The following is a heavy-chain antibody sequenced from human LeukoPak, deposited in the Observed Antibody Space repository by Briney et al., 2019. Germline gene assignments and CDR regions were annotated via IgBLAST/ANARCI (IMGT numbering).Heavy chain of an antibody. J-gene: IGHJ3*02. V-gene: IGHV4-59*01. Sequence: SETLSLTCTVSGGSISSYYWSWIRQPPGKGLEWIGYTYYSGSTNYNPSLKSRVTISVDTSKNQFSLKLSSVTAADTAVYYCAREGGRQGYSSGWYEAFDIWGQGTMVTVSS. CDR3: AREGGRQGYSSGWYEAFDI. CDR1: GGSISSYY. D-gene: IGHD6-19*01. CDR2: TYYSGST.